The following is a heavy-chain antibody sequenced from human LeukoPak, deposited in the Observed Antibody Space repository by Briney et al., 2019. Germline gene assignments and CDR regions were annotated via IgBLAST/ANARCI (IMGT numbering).Heavy chain of an antibody. Sequence: PSETLSLTCTVSGGSISSYYWSWIRQPPGKGLEWIGYIYYSGSTNYNPSLKSRVTISVDTSKNQFSLKLSSVTAADTAVYYRASSSGSSGWRASYYYGMDVWGQGTTVTVSS. V-gene: IGHV4-59*01. CDR1: GGSISSYY. CDR3: ASSSGSSGWRASYYYGMDV. D-gene: IGHD6-19*01. J-gene: IGHJ6*02. CDR2: IYYSGST.